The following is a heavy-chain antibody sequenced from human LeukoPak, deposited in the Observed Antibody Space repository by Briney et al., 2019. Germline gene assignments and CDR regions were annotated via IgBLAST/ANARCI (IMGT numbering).Heavy chain of an antibody. Sequence: ASVKVSCKASGYTFTGYYMHWVRQAPGQGLEWMGWINPNSGGTNYTQKFQGRVTMTRDTSISTAYMELSRLRSDDTAVYYCARVNIVVVPAAGGIYYYMDVWGKGTTVTVSS. CDR1: GYTFTGYY. D-gene: IGHD2-2*01. CDR3: ARVNIVVVPAAGGIYYYMDV. J-gene: IGHJ6*03. V-gene: IGHV1-2*02. CDR2: INPNSGGT.